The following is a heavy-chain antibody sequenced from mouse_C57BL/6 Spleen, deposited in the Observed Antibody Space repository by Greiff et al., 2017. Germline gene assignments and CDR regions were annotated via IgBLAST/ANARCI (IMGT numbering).Heavy chain of an antibody. J-gene: IGHJ2*01. D-gene: IGHD3-2*02. CDR1: GYTFTSYW. CDR3: GTAQAPFDD. V-gene: IGHV1-50*01. CDR2: IDPSDSYT. Sequence: QVQLQQPGAELVKPGASVKLSCKASGYTFTSYWMQWVKQRPGQGLEWIGEIDPSDSYTNYNQKFNGKATLTVDTSSSTAYMQLSSLTSEDSAVDYCGTAQAPFDDWGQGTTLTVSA.